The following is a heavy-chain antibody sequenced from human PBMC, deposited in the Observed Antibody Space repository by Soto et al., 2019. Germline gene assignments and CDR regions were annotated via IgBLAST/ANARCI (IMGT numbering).Heavy chain of an antibody. D-gene: IGHD6-19*01. V-gene: IGHV4-38-2*01. CDR2: IFHSGST. CDR3: ARHYSSGSRNWFDP. J-gene: IGHJ5*02. CDR1: GYSISSGYY. Sequence: PSETLSLTCAVSGYSISSGYYWGWIRQPPGKGLEWIGSIFHSGSTYSNPSLKSRVTISVDTSKNQFSLKLSSVTAADTAVFYCARHYSSGSRNWFDPWGQGTLVTVSS.